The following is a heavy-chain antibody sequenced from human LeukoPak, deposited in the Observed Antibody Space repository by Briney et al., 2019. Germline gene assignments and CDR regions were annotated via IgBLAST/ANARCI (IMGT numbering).Heavy chain of an antibody. CDR3: ASPPYDYGDGGFDY. CDR1: GFSVSNSY. Sequence: GGSLRLTCAGSGFSVSNSYMNWVRQTPGKGLEWVASMNGRGSAYYVDSVKGRFTISRDNSKNTLYLQMNSLRAEDTAVYYCASPPYDYGDGGFDYWGQGTLVTVSS. CDR2: MNGRGSA. V-gene: IGHV3-53*01. J-gene: IGHJ4*02. D-gene: IGHD4-17*01.